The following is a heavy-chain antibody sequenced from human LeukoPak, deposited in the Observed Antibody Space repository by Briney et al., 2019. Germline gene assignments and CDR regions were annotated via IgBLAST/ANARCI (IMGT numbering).Heavy chain of an antibody. Sequence: PSETLSLTCTVSGGSISSYYWSWIRQPPGKGLEWIGYIYYSGSTNYNPSLKSRVTISVNTSKNQFSLKLSSVTAADTAVYYCASSMVRGVYYFDYWGQGTLVTVSS. CDR2: IYYSGST. D-gene: IGHD3-10*01. J-gene: IGHJ4*02. V-gene: IGHV4-59*01. CDR1: GGSISSYY. CDR3: ASSMVRGVYYFDY.